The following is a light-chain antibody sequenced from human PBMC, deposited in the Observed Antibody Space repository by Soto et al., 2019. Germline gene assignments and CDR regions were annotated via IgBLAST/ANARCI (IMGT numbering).Light chain of an antibody. CDR2: GAS. V-gene: IGKV3-15*01. CDR1: QSVSSN. Sequence: EVVMTQSPATVSVSPGERATLSCRAIQSVSSNLAWYQQKPGQAPRLLIYGASTRATGTPARFSGSGSGTEFTLTISSLEPEDFAVYYCQQRSSWPPTITFGQGTRLEIK. J-gene: IGKJ5*01. CDR3: QQRSSWPPTIT.